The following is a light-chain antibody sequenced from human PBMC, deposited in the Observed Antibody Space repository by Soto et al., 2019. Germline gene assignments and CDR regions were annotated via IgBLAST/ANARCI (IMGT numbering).Light chain of an antibody. CDR3: QQSYNSPQT. CDR2: AAS. J-gene: IGKJ1*01. CDR1: QTIMTY. Sequence: DIRMTQSPSSLSASVGEEVTITCRASQTIMTYLNWYQLKPGKPPRLLIYAASSLQSGVPSSFSGSGSGTDFTLTISSLQPEAFATYSCQQSYNSPQTFGQGTKADIK. V-gene: IGKV1-39*01.